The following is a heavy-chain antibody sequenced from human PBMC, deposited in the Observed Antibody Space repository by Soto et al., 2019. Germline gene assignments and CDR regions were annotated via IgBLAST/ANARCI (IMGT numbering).Heavy chain of an antibody. J-gene: IGHJ4*02. CDR1: GGSISSYY. Sequence: NPSETLSLTCTVSGGSISSYYWSWIRQPPGKGLEWIGYIYYSGSTNYNPSLKSRVTISVDTSKNQFSLKLSSVTAADTAVYYCARSIAARRFDYWGQGTLVTVSS. CDR3: ARSIAARRFDY. V-gene: IGHV4-59*01. CDR2: IYYSGST. D-gene: IGHD6-6*01.